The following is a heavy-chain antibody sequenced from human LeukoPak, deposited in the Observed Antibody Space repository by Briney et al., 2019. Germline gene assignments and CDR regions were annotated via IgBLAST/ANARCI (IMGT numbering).Heavy chain of an antibody. V-gene: IGHV3-73*01. CDR1: GFTFNGSV. Sequence: GGSLRLSCAASGFTFNGSVMHWVCQAAGKGLKWVGRTRSKRNNYATAYSASVKGRFTISRDDSKNTVYLHMDSLKTEDTALYYCSRLEDSSPIEVALDIWGQGTVVTVSS. D-gene: IGHD6-13*01. J-gene: IGHJ3*02. CDR3: SRLEDSSPIEVALDI. CDR2: TRSKRNNYAT.